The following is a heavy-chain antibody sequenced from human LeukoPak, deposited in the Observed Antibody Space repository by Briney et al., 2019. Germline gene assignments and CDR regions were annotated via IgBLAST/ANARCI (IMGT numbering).Heavy chain of an antibody. J-gene: IGHJ6*03. Sequence: GGSLRLSCAASGFTFSSYSMNWVRQAPGTGLEWVSSISSTSTYITYADSVKGRFTISRDNSKNTLYLQMNSLRAEDTAVYYCAKYGGSGGPYYMDVWGKGTTVTVSS. CDR3: AKYGGSGGPYYMDV. V-gene: IGHV3-21*04. CDR1: GFTFSSYS. D-gene: IGHD2-15*01. CDR2: ISSTSTYI.